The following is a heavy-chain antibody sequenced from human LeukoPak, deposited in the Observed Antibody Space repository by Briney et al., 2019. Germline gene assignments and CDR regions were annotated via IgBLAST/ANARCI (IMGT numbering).Heavy chain of an antibody. CDR2: INRDGSTT. D-gene: IGHD3-3*02. CDR3: ARADIFGVVIISYGLDV. Sequence: GGSLRLSCEASGFTLSSYWMHWVRQVPGKGLVWVSRINRDGSTTDHADSVKGRFTISRDNAKNTLYLQMNSLRDEDTAVYYCARADIFGVVIISYGLDVWGQGTTVTVSS. CDR1: GFTLSSYW. V-gene: IGHV3-74*01. J-gene: IGHJ6*02.